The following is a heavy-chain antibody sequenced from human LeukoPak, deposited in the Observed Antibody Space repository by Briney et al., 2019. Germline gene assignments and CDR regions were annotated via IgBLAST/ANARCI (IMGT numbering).Heavy chain of an antibody. CDR1: GGSISSGGYY. Sequence: LSLTCTVSGGSISSGGYYWSWIRQHPGKGLEWIGYIYYSGSTNYNPSLKSRVTISVDTSKNQFSLKLSSVTAADTAVYYCARDYGGNNWFDPWGQGTLVTVS. J-gene: IGHJ5*02. V-gene: IGHV4-31*03. D-gene: IGHD4-23*01. CDR2: IYYSGST. CDR3: ARDYGGNNWFDP.